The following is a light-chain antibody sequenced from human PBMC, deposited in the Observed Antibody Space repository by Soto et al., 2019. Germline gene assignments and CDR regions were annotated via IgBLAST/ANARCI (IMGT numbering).Light chain of an antibody. CDR2: DIS. V-gene: IGLV2-11*01. Sequence: QSALTQPRSVSGSPGQSVTISCTGTSSDVGGYNYVSLYQQHPGKAPKLMIYDISKWPSGVPDRFSASKSGNTASLTISGLQAEDEADYYCCSYAGSNYVFGTGTKLTVL. J-gene: IGLJ1*01. CDR3: CSYAGSNYV. CDR1: SSDVGGYNY.